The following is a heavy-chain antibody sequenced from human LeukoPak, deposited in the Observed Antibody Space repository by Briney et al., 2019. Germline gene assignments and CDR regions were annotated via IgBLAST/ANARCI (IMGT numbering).Heavy chain of an antibody. Sequence: GASVKVSCKASGGTFSSYAVSWVRQAPGQGLEWMGGIIPIFGTANYAQKFQGRVTITADESTSTAYMELSSLRSEDTAVYYCASTPRGSGSYSYYYYYYMDVWGKGTTVTISS. J-gene: IGHJ6*03. CDR3: ASTPRGSGSYSYYYYYYMDV. CDR1: GGTFSSYA. CDR2: IIPIFGTA. D-gene: IGHD3-10*01. V-gene: IGHV1-69*13.